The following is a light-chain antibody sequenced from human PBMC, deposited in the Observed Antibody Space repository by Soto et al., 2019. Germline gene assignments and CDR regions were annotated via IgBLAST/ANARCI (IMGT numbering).Light chain of an antibody. CDR2: DLS. Sequence: QSALTQPASVSGSPGQSITISCTGTSSDVGGYNYVSWYQQHPGKAPKLMIYDLSNRPSGVSNRFSGSKSGNTASLTISGLQAEDEADYYCSSYTSSSTLYVFGTGTKLTVL. CDR3: SSYTSSSTLYV. V-gene: IGLV2-14*01. J-gene: IGLJ1*01. CDR1: SSDVGGYNY.